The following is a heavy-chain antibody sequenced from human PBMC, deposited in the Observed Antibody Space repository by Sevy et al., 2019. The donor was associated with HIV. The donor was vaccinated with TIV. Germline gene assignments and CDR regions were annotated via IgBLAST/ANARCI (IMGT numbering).Heavy chain of an antibody. V-gene: IGHV3-7*01. CDR2: IKPDGSDK. CDR1: GFTFGKYW. J-gene: IGHJ5*02. CDR3: ARVIDYGELGNWFDP. D-gene: IGHD4-17*01. Sequence: GGSLRLSCAASGFTFGKYWMSWVRQAPGKGLEWVANIKPDGSDKYYVGSLKGRFTISRDNAKNSLYLQMNNLGAEDTAVYYCARVIDYGELGNWFDPWGQGTLVTVSS.